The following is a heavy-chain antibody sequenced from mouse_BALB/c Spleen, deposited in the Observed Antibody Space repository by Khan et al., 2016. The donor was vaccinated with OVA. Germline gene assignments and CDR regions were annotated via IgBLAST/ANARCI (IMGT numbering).Heavy chain of an antibody. Sequence: EVKLEESGGGLVQPGGSMKLSCVASGFTFSNYWMNWVRQSPEKGLEWVAEIRLKSDDYVTHYAVSVKGRFTISRDDSKYSVYLLMNNVRSEDTGIYYCGILLWGQGTTLTVSS. J-gene: IGHJ2*01. V-gene: IGHV6-6*02. CDR2: IRLKSDDYVT. CDR1: GFTFSNYW. CDR3: GILL.